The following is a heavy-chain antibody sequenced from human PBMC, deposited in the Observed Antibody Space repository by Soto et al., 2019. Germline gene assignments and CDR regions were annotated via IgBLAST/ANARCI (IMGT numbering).Heavy chain of an antibody. J-gene: IGHJ4*02. D-gene: IGHD6-6*01. Sequence: QVQLVESGGGVAQPGTSLRLSCAASGFSFSNYGMHWVRQAPGKGLEWVAVISHDGSKIFYADSVKGRLTISRDNSKNTLFVQMNSLRVEDTAVYYCAKARASLHQLGRNYLDFWGQGVLVTVSS. CDR2: ISHDGSKI. CDR3: AKARASLHQLGRNYLDF. V-gene: IGHV3-30*18. CDR1: GFSFSNYG.